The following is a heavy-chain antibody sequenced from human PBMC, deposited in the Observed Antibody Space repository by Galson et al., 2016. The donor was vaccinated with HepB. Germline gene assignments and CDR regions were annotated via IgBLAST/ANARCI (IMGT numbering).Heavy chain of an antibody. V-gene: IGHV4-4*02. CDR2: IYHTGST. CDR3: VGGKLASGWPY. Sequence: ETLSLTCAVPGDSISRDTWWSWVRQPPGKGLEWIGEIYHTGSTNYNPSLKNRVTISLDKSRNQFSLRLTSVTAADTAVYYCVGGKLASGWPYWGQGNLVRVSS. D-gene: IGHD4-23*01. CDR1: GDSISRDTW. J-gene: IGHJ4*02.